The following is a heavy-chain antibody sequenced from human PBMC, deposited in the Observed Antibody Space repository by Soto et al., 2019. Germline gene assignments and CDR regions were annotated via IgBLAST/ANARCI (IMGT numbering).Heavy chain of an antibody. CDR1: GDSMATGGHY. CDR2: VYYSGAT. J-gene: IGHJ4*02. Sequence: SEALSLTCTVSGDSMATGGHYYNWIRQVPGKGLEWIGYVYYSGATHYTPSLRARATISRDTSKNQFSLRLISVTAADTALYYCARDKDLQPTVWGFWGQGIQVTVSS. D-gene: IGHD3-16*01. V-gene: IGHV4-31*03. CDR3: ARDKDLQPTVWGF.